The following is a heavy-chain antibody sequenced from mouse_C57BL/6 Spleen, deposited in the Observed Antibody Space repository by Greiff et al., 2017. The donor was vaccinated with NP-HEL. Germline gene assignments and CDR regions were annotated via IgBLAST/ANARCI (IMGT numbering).Heavy chain of an antibody. CDR2: IYPGSGST. Sequence: QVQLQQPGAELVKPGASVKMSCKASGYTFTSYWITWVKQRPGQGLEWIGDIYPGSGSTNYNEKFKSKATLTVDTSSSTAYMQLSSLTSEDSAVYYCAREGIYDGDYEFAYWGQGTLVTVSA. J-gene: IGHJ3*01. V-gene: IGHV1-55*01. CDR3: AREGIYDGDYEFAY. CDR1: GYTFTSYW. D-gene: IGHD2-3*01.